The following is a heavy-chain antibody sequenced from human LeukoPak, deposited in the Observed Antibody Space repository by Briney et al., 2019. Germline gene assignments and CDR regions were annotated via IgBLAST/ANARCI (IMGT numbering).Heavy chain of an antibody. J-gene: IGHJ2*01. Sequence: SETLSLTCTVSGGSIGGGGYYWSWIRQHPGKGLEWIGYIYYSGSTYYNPSLKSRVTISVDTSKNQFSLKLSSVTAADTAVYYCARDQVDYVRGSYPPNWYSDLWGRGTLVTVSS. V-gene: IGHV4-31*03. CDR2: IYYSGST. CDR1: GGSIGGGGYY. CDR3: ARDQVDYVRGSYPPNWYSDL. D-gene: IGHD3-16*02.